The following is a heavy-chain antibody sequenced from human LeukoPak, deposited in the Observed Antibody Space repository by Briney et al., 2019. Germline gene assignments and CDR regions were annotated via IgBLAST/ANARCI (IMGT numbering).Heavy chain of an antibody. V-gene: IGHV3-21*01. CDR1: GFTFSSYS. CDR2: ISSSSSYI. CDR3: ARSPVWGLDAFDI. Sequence: GGSLRLSCAASGFTFSSYSMNWVRQAPGKGLEWVSSISSSSSYIYYADSVKGRFTISRDNAKDSLYLQMNSLRAEDTAVYYCARSPVWGLDAFDIWGQGTMVTVSS. J-gene: IGHJ3*02. D-gene: IGHD3-16*01.